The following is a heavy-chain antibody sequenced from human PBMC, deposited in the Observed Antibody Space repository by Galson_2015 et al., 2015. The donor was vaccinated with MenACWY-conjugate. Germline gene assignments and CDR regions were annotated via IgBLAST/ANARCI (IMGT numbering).Heavy chain of an antibody. J-gene: IGHJ4*02. Sequence: SLRLSCAASGFTFSDYYMSWIRQAPGKGLEWVSYISSSSSYTNYADSVKGRFTISRDNAKNSLYLQMNSLRAEVTAVYYCARGKYQLLPFAYWGQGTLVTVSS. D-gene: IGHD2-2*01. CDR3: ARGKYQLLPFAY. V-gene: IGHV3-11*05. CDR2: ISSSSSYT. CDR1: GFTFSDYY.